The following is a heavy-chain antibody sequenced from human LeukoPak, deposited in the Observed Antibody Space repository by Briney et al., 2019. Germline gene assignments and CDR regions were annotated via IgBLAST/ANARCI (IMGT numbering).Heavy chain of an antibody. J-gene: IGHJ4*02. V-gene: IGHV4-39*01. Sequence: SETLSLTCTVSGGSISSSSYYWGWIRQPPGKGLEWIGSIYYSGSTYYNPSLKSRVTISVDTSKNQFSLKLSSVTAADTAVYYCARLGSRAHCSSTSCSDYWGQGTLVTVSS. CDR1: GGSISSSSYY. D-gene: IGHD2-2*01. CDR2: IYYSGST. CDR3: ARLGSRAHCSSTSCSDY.